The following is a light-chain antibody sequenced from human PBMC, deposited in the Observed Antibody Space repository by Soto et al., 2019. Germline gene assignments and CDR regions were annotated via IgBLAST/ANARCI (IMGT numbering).Light chain of an antibody. CDR2: WAS. Sequence: DIVMTQSPDSLAVSLGERATFNYKSSQSVLYSSDNNNYLAWYQQKPGQPPKLLIYWASTRESGVPDRFSGSGSGTDFTLTISSLQAEDVAVYYCQQYYSTPWTFGQGTKVEIK. CDR3: QQYYSTPWT. V-gene: IGKV4-1*01. J-gene: IGKJ1*01. CDR1: QSVLYSSDNNNY.